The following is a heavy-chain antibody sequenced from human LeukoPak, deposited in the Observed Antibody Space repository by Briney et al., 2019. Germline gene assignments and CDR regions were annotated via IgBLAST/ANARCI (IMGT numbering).Heavy chain of an antibody. V-gene: IGHV4-61*02. Sequence: NSSETLSLTCTVSGGSNSSGSYYWSRIRQPAGEGLEWIGRIYTSGSTNYNPSLKSRVTISVDTSKNQFSLKLSSVTAADTAVYYCSRSDHYYYYGMDVWGQGTTVTVSS. CDR2: IYTSGST. J-gene: IGHJ6*02. CDR3: SRSDHYYYYGMDV. CDR1: GGSNSSGSYY. D-gene: IGHD6-19*01.